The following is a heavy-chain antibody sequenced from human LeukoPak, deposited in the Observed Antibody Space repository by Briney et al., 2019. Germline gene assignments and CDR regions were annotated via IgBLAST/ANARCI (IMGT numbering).Heavy chain of an antibody. V-gene: IGHV4-59*08. CDR3: ARFRSYFDY. CDR1: GGSISSYY. Sequence: SGTLSLTCTVSGGSISSYYWSWIRQPPGKGLEWIGNIYYSGSTNYNPSLKSRVTISVDTSKNQFSLNLSSVTAADTAVYYCARFRSYFDYWGQGTLVTVSS. CDR2: IYYSGST. J-gene: IGHJ4*02.